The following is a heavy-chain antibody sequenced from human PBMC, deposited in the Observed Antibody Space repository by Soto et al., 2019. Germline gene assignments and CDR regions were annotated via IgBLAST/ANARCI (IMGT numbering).Heavy chain of an antibody. D-gene: IGHD4-4*01. CDR1: GGSINATNW. J-gene: IGHJ5*02. CDR2: IYHSGST. V-gene: IGHV4-4*02. CDR3: ARARPTVRYWFDP. Sequence: QVQLRESGPGLVKPSGTLSLTCAVSGGSINATNWWSWVRQPPGKGLEWIGEIYHSGSTNYNPSLRSRVTISVDRSKNQFSLKLNSVTAADTAVYYCARARPTVRYWFDPWGQGTLVTVSS.